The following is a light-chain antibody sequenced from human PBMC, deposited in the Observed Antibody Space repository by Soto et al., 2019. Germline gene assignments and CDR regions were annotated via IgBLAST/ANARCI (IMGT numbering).Light chain of an antibody. CDR1: QSVSSSY. Sequence: EIVLTQSPGTLSLSPGERATLSCRASQSVSSSYLAWYQQKPGQAPRLLIYGASSRATGIADRFSGSGSGTDFTLTISRREPEDFAVYYCHHYGSSLLFTFGPGTKVDIK. J-gene: IGKJ3*01. V-gene: IGKV3-20*01. CDR2: GAS. CDR3: HHYGSSLLFT.